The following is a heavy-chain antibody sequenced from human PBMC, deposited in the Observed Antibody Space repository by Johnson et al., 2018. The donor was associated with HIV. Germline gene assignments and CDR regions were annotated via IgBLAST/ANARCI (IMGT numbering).Heavy chain of an antibody. D-gene: IGHD6-6*01. Sequence: VLLVESGGGLVQPGGSLRLSCAASGFTFSSYWMSWVRQAPGKGLECVANINQDGSEKYYVDSVKGRFTISRDNAKNSLYLQMNSLRAEDTAVYYWAREFRYSSSPAHYAFDIWGQGTMVTVSS. V-gene: IGHV3-7*04. J-gene: IGHJ3*02. CDR1: GFTFSSYW. CDR3: AREFRYSSSPAHYAFDI. CDR2: INQDGSEK.